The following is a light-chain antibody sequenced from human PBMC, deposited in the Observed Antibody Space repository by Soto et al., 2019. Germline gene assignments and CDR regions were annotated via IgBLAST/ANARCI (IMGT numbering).Light chain of an antibody. Sequence: DIQMTQSPSTLSASVGDRVTITCRASQSITGWLAWYQQKPGKAPKLLIYDASSLESGVPSRFSGSGSGTEYTLTISSLQPDDFGTYYCQQYKNMYTFGQGTKLEIK. V-gene: IGKV1-5*01. J-gene: IGKJ2*01. CDR1: QSITGW. CDR2: DAS. CDR3: QQYKNMYT.